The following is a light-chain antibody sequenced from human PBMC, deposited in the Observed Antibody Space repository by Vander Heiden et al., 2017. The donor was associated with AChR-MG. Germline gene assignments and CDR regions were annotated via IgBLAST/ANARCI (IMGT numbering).Light chain of an antibody. V-gene: IGKV3-20*01. Sequence: EIVLTQSPGTLSLSPGERATLSCRASQSVSSSYLAWYHQKPGRAPRILIFGASSRANGIPDRFSGSGSGTDFTLTISRLEPEDFAVYYCQQYGSSLPFTFGPGTKVDIK. CDR2: GAS. J-gene: IGKJ3*01. CDR3: QQYGSSLPFT. CDR1: QSVSSSY.